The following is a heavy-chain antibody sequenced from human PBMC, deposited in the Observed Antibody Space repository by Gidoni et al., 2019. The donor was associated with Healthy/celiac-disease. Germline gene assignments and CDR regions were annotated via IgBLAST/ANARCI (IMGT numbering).Heavy chain of an antibody. CDR2: IYSGGST. CDR3: ARDPGLLDYDSSGHLDYFDY. Sequence: EVQLVESGGGLVQPGGSLRLSCAASGFTVRSNYMRWVRQAPGKGLEWVSVIYSGGSTYYADSVKGRFTISRDNSKNTLYLQMNSLRAEDTAVYYCARDPGLLDYDSSGHLDYFDYWGQGTLVTVSS. CDR1: GFTVRSNY. V-gene: IGHV3-66*01. J-gene: IGHJ4*02. D-gene: IGHD3-22*01.